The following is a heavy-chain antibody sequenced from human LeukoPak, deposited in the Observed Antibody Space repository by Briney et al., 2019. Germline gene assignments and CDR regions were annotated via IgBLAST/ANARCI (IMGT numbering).Heavy chain of an antibody. D-gene: IGHD5-18*01. CDR2: IIPIFDTA. J-gene: IGHJ6*02. CDR1: GGTFSSYA. Sequence: SVKVSCKASGGTFSSYAISWVRQAPGQGLEWMGGIIPIFDTANYAQKFQGRVTITADESTSTAYMELSSLRSEDTAVYYCARYTRVVDTASEGMDVWGQGTTVTVSS. V-gene: IGHV1-69*13. CDR3: ARYTRVVDTASEGMDV.